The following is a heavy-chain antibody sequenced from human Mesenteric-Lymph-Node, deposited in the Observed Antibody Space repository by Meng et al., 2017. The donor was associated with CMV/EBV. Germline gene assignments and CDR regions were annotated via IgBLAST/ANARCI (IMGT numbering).Heavy chain of an antibody. J-gene: IGHJ4*02. CDR1: GFSFSDSW. Sequence: GESLKISCSASGFSFSDSWMAWVRQAPGKGLEWVAFIRYDGSNKYYADSVKGRFTISRDNSKNTLYPQMNSLRAEDTAVYYCAKDLYKYELKSTFDYWGQGTLVTVSS. CDR3: AKDLYKYELKSTFDY. CDR2: IRYDGSNK. V-gene: IGHV3-30*02. D-gene: IGHD3-22*01.